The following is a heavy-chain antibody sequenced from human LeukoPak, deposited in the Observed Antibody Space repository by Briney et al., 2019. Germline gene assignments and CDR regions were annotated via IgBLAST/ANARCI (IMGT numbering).Heavy chain of an antibody. CDR1: GFTFNTYS. V-gene: IGHV3-21*01. CDR2: ISSSSIYR. Sequence: GGSLRLSCAASGFTFNTYSMNWVRQAPGKGLEWVSSISSSSIYRYYADSVKGRFTISRDNAKKSLYLQMNSLRAEDTAVYYCARDFHRYYYDSSGYNAFDIWGQGTMVTVSS. J-gene: IGHJ3*02. CDR3: ARDFHRYYYDSSGYNAFDI. D-gene: IGHD3-22*01.